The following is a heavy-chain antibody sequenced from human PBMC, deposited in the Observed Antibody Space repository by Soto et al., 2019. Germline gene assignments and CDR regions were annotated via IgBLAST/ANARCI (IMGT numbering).Heavy chain of an antibody. Sequence: QVQLVQSGAAVKEPGASVKVSCKASGYTFITYGMSWVRQAPGQGLDWMGWISTYNGDTKYADRLQGRGTMTTDTTTGAAYMELRSLRSDDTAVYYCARGPTVYYDMSGYYSWDSWGQGTLVTVSS. CDR3: ARGPTVYYDMSGYYSWDS. J-gene: IGHJ5*02. V-gene: IGHV1-18*01. CDR2: ISTYNGDT. D-gene: IGHD3-22*01. CDR1: GYTFITYG.